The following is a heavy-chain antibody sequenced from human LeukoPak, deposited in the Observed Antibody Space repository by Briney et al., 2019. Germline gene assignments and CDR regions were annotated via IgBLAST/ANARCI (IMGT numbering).Heavy chain of an antibody. J-gene: IGHJ4*02. CDR1: GYTFTIYG. V-gene: IGHV1-18*01. CDR3: ARDPSPTKRERRGLD. Sequence: ASVKVSCKASGYTFTIYGISWVRQAPGQGLEWMGWISAHNGNTNYAQKLQGRVTMTTDTSTSTAYMELRSLRSDDTAVYYCARDPSPTKRERRGLDWGQGTLVTVSS. CDR2: ISAHNGNT. D-gene: IGHD1-1*01.